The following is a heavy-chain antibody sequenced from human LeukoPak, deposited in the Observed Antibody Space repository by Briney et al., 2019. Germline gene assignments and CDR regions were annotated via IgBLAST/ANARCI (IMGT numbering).Heavy chain of an antibody. V-gene: IGHV1-69*05. CDR1: GGTFSSYA. J-gene: IGHJ4*02. CDR2: IIPIFGTA. D-gene: IGHD1-26*01. CDR3: AREGELRPFDY. Sequence: AXVKVSCKASGGTFSSYAISWVRQAPGQGLEWMGRIIPIFGTANYAQKFQGRVTITTDESTSTAYMELSSLRSEDTAVYYCAREGELRPFDYWGQGTLVTVSS.